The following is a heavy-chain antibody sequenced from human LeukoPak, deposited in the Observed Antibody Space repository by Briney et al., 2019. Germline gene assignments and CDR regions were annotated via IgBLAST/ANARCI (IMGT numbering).Heavy chain of an antibody. CDR2: FYYSRST. Sequence: SETLSLTCTVSGDSMSDFCWTWIRQPPGKGPEWIGGFYYSRSTSGSSYYNPALKSRVTISVDTYKNQFSLKLSSVTAADTAVYYCARALGGTAGYYFDYWGQGTLVTVSS. J-gene: IGHJ4*02. CDR1: GDSMSDFC. V-gene: IGHV4-59*12. D-gene: IGHD2-21*02. CDR3: ARALGGTAGYYFDY.